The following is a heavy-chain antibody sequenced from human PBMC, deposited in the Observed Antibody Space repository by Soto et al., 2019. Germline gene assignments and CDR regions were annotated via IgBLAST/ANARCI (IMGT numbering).Heavy chain of an antibody. CDR1: GDSVSSNSAA. Sequence: SQTLSLTCAISGDSVSSNSAAWNWIRQSPSRGLEWLGRTYYRSKWYNDYAVSVKSRININPDTSKNQFSLKLSSVTAADTAVYYCARDARPGGKARYYFDYWGQGTLVTVSS. CDR3: ARDARPGGKARYYFDY. V-gene: IGHV6-1*01. D-gene: IGHD2-15*01. J-gene: IGHJ4*02. CDR2: TYYRSKWYN.